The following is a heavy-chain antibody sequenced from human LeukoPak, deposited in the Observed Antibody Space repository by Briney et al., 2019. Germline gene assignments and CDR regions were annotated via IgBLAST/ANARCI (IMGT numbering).Heavy chain of an antibody. CDR2: ISAYNGNT. Sequence: ASVKVSCKASGCTFTSYGISWVRQAPGQGLEWMGWISAYNGNTNYAQKLQGRVTMTTDTSTSTAYMELRSLRSDDTAVYYCARSADCSSTSCYKLGYFQHWGQGTLVTVSS. D-gene: IGHD2-2*02. CDR1: GCTFTSYG. CDR3: ARSADCSSTSCYKLGYFQH. J-gene: IGHJ1*01. V-gene: IGHV1-18*01.